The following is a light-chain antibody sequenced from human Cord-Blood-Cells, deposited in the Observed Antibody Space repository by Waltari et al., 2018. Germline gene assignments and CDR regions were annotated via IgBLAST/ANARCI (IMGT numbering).Light chain of an antibody. J-gene: IGLJ1*01. CDR1: SSDAGGYNS. CDR3: SSYTSSSTLEV. CDR2: DVS. V-gene: IGLV2-14*01. Sequence: QSALTHPASVSGSPGPSITISCTGTSSDAGGYNSLSWYQQHPGKAPKLMIYDVSNRPSGVSNRFSGSKSGNTASLTISGLQAEDEAEYYCSSYTSSSTLEVFGTGTKVTVL.